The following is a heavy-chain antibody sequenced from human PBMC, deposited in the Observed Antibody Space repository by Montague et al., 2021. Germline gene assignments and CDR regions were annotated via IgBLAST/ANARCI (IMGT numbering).Heavy chain of an antibody. CDR2: ITSDGSDT. CDR1: GFSFSSLW. CDR3: VRDRPTAWFDS. J-gene: IGHJ5*01. V-gene: IGHV3-74*01. Sequence: SLRLSCPASGFSFSSLWMHWVRQAPGKGLVWVSQITSDGSDTNYADSVKGRFTISRDNAKSTLYLQMNSLRDGDTAVYYCVRDRPTAWFDSWGQGTLVTVSS. D-gene: IGHD5-18*01.